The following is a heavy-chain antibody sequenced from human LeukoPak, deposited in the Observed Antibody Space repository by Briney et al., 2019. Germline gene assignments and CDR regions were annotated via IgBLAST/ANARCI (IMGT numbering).Heavy chain of an antibody. CDR3: AQLGIAVAGKGHYFDY. CDR2: INPNSGGT. J-gene: IGHJ4*02. Sequence: GASVKVSCKASGYTFTGYYMHWVRHAPGQGLEWMGWINPNSGGTNYAQKFQGRVTMTRDTSISTAYMGLSRLRSDDTAVYYCAQLGIAVAGKGHYFDYWGQGTLVTVSS. D-gene: IGHD6-19*01. V-gene: IGHV1-2*02. CDR1: GYTFTGYY.